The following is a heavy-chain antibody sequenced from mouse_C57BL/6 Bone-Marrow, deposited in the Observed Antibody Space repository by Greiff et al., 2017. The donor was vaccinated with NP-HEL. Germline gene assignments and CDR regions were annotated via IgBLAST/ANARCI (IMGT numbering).Heavy chain of an antibody. V-gene: IGHV1-59*01. CDR1: GYTFTSYW. J-gene: IGHJ4*01. Sequence: QVQLQQPGAELVRPGTSVKLSCKASGYTFTSYWMHWVKQRPGQGLEWIGVIDPSDSYTNYNQKFKGKATLTVDTSSSTAYMQLSSLTSEDSAVYYCARGAYYSSYYAMDYWGQGTSVTVSS. CDR2: IDPSDSYT. D-gene: IGHD2-5*01. CDR3: ARGAYYSSYYAMDY.